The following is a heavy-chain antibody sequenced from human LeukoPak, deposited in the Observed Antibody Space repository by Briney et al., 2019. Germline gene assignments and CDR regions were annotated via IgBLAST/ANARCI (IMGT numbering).Heavy chain of an antibody. CDR2: INAGNGNT. J-gene: IGHJ3*02. CDR3: ARLERARAFAM. CDR1: GYTFTSYA. Sequence: SANASCKPSGYTFTSYAIHWVRQAPPQRLEWMGWINAGNGNTKYSQKFQGRVTITRATSASTAYMELRSLRSEDTVVYYCARLERARAFAMWGQGTMVTLSS. V-gene: IGHV1-3*01. D-gene: IGHD5-24*01.